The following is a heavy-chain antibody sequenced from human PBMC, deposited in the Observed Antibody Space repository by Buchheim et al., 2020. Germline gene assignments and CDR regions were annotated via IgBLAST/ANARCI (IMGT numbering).Heavy chain of an antibody. D-gene: IGHD3-22*01. Sequence: QVQLVQSAAEVKKPGSSVKVSCKSSGDTFSTYDISWIRQAPGQGLEWMGGITPIFGSAKYAQKFQGRVTITADDSTRTAYMELRSLRSEDTAMYYCARVFGSSGSGEGSYLYYWGQGTL. J-gene: IGHJ4*02. CDR2: ITPIFGSA. CDR1: GDTFSTYD. V-gene: IGHV1-69*01. CDR3: ARVFGSSGSGEGSYLYY.